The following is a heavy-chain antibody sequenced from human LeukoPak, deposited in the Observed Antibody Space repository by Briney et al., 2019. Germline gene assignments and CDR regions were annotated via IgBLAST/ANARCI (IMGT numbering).Heavy chain of an antibody. D-gene: IGHD3-9*01. V-gene: IGHV4-30-4*01. J-gene: IGHJ5*02. CDR3: ASLPDGTGYYGWFDP. CDR2: IYNSGNT. Sequence: SQTLSLTCTVSGGSISSGDYYWSWIRQPPGKGLEWIGYIYNSGNTYYNPSLKSRVTISVDTSKNQFSLKLSSVTAADTAVYYCASLPDGTGYYGWFDPWGQGTLVTVSS. CDR1: GGSISSGDYY.